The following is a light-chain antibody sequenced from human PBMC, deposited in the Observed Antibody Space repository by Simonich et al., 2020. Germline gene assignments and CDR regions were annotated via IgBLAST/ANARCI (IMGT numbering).Light chain of an antibody. V-gene: IGLV2-11*01. Sequence: QSALTQPRSVSGSPGQSVTISCTGTSSDVGGYNYVSWYQQHPGKAPNLMIYDVSKRPSVVPHRSAVSKSGNTASLTISGLQAEDEAEYYCCSYAGSPYVFGTGTKVTVL. CDR3: CSYAGSPYV. J-gene: IGLJ1*01. CDR2: DVS. CDR1: SSDVGGYNY.